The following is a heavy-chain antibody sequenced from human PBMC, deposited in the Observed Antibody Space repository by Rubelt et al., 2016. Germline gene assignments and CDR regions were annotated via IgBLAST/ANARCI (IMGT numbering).Heavy chain of an antibody. V-gene: IGHV3-23*01. J-gene: IGHJ3*02. CDR3: ARWRESSGYDIRFLDAFDI. Sequence: RLSCAASGFAFSNYAMSWVRQAPGKGLEWVSTISGSGSNTHYADSVKGRFTVSRDNSKNTLYLQMNSLRAEGTAVYYCARWRESSGYDIRFLDAFDIWGQGTMVTVSS. CDR2: ISGSGSNT. CDR1: GFAFSNYA. D-gene: IGHD3-22*01.